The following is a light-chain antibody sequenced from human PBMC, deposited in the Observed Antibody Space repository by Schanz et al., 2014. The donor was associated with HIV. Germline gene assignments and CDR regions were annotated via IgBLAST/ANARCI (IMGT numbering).Light chain of an antibody. CDR2: DVS. CDR1: RRDIGAYNY. Sequence: QAALTQPASVSGSPGQSITISCTGTRRDIGAYNYVSWYQQYPGKAPKLIIFDVSNRPSGISARFSGFKSGNTASLSISGLQADDAADYYCSSFSNSMTLLFGGGTKLTVL. CDR3: SSFSNSMTLL. V-gene: IGLV2-14*03. J-gene: IGLJ2*01.